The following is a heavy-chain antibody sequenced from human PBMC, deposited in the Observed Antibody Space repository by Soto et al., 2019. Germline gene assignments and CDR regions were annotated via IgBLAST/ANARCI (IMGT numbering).Heavy chain of an antibody. CDR3: ARGWLRYYFDY. CDR2: ISSSSSTI. CDR1: GFTFSSYS. D-gene: IGHD5-12*01. Sequence: GGSLRLSCAASGFTFSSYSMNWVRQAPGKGLEWVSYISSSSSTIYYADSVKGRFTISRDNAKNSLYLQMNSLRAEDTAVYYCARGWLRYYFDYWGQGTLVTVSS. J-gene: IGHJ4*02. V-gene: IGHV3-48*01.